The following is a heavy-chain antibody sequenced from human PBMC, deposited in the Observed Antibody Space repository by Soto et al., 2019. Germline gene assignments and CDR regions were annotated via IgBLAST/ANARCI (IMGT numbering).Heavy chain of an antibody. D-gene: IGHD6-6*01. CDR1: GYSFTSYW. CDR2: IYPGDSDT. CDR3: ARHAVSYSSSSGGQILYYYYYGMDV. V-gene: IGHV5-51*01. J-gene: IGHJ6*02. Sequence: GESLKISCKGSGYSFTSYWIGWVRQMPGKGLEWMGIIYPGDSDTRYSPSFQGQVTISADKSIGTAYLQGSSLKASDTAMYYCARHAVSYSSSSGGQILYYYYYGMDVWGQGTTVTVSS.